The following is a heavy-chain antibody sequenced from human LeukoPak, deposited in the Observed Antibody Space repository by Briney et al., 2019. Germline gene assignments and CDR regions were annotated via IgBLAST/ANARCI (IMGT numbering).Heavy chain of an antibody. V-gene: IGHV4-59*12. D-gene: IGHD3-22*01. CDR2: IYYSGST. J-gene: IGHJ4*02. CDR3: ARTPIYYYDSSGYYN. Sequence: SETLSLTCTVSGDSISSYYWSWIRQPPGKGLEWIGYIYYSGSTNYNPSLKSRVTMSIDTSKNQFSLKLSSVTAADTAVYYCARTPIYYYDSSGYYNWGQGTLVTVSS. CDR1: GDSISSYY.